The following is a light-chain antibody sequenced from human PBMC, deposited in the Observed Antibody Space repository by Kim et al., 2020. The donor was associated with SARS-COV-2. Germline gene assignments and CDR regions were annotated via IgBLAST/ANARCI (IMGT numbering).Light chain of an antibody. Sequence: GQGIAISCSGATRDIGASASVSWYQQDPGKAPKVIIYAVTKRPSGVPPRFSGSKSDDTAFLTISGLHTEDEAHYFCSSYTTFNTWVFGGGTQLTVL. V-gene: IGLV2-14*03. CDR3: SSYTTFNTWV. J-gene: IGLJ3*02. CDR1: TRDIGASAS. CDR2: AVT.